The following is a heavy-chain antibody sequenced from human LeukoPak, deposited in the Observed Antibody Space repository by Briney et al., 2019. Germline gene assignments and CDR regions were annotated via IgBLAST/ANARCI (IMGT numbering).Heavy chain of an antibody. CDR3: ARGLTILAIDY. J-gene: IGHJ4*02. D-gene: IGHD3-3*01. CDR1: GGSISSYY. Sequence: PSETLSLTCTVSGGSISSYYWSWIRQPPGKGLEWIGYIYCSGSTNYNPSLKSRVTISVDTSKNQFSLKLSSVTAADTAVYYCARGLTILAIDYWGQGTLVTVSS. CDR2: IYCSGST. V-gene: IGHV4-59*01.